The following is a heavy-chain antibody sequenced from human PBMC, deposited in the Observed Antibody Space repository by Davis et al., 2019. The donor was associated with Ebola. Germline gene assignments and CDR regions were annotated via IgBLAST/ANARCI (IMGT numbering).Heavy chain of an antibody. CDR3: ARGYSSWFDP. CDR2: IIPIIGIA. D-gene: IGHD5-18*01. J-gene: IGHJ5*02. Sequence: AASVKVSCKASGGTFSSYAISWVRQAPGQGLEWMGRIIPIIGIANYAQKFQGRVTITADKSTSTAYMELSSLRSDDTAVYYCARGYSSWFDPWGQGTLVTVSS. V-gene: IGHV1-69*04. CDR1: GGTFSSYA.